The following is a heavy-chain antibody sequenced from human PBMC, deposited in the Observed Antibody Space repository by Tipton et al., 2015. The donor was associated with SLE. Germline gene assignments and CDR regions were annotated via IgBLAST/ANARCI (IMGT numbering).Heavy chain of an antibody. D-gene: IGHD3-10*01. CDR1: GGSISSSGW. J-gene: IGHJ3*02. CDR2: IDLGGNT. V-gene: IGHV4-4*02. CDR3: AGGDYLGSGDALDI. Sequence: TLSLTCAVSGGSISSSGWWTWVRQPPGKGLEWVGQIDLGGNTNHNPSLKSRVTISLDKARNQFSLMLYSVAAADSAMFYCAGGDYLGSGDALDIWGQGTLFTVSS.